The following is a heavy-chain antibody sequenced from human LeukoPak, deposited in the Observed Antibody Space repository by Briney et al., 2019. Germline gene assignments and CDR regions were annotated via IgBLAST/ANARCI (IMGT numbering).Heavy chain of an antibody. CDR1: GFTFSSYG. D-gene: IGHD5-18*01. CDR2: IWYDGSNK. J-gene: IGHJ4*02. CDR3: AKGLVGYRPFYFDY. V-gene: IGHV3-33*06. Sequence: PGRSLRLSCAASGFTFSSYGMHWVRQAPGKGLEWVAVIWYDGSNKYYADSVKGRFTISRDNSKNTLYLQMNSLRAEDTAVYYCAKGLVGYRPFYFDYWGQGTLVTVSS.